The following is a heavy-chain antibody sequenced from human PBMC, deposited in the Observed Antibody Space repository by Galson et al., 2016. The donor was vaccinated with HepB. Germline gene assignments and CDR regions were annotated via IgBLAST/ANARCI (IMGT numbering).Heavy chain of an antibody. CDR1: GYTSSSYG. J-gene: IGHJ4*02. CDR3: ARGDHSSSRPFDS. V-gene: IGHV1-18*01. Sequence: SVKVSCKASGYTSSSYGVTWVRQAPGQGLEWVGWTSTYNRNTNYAQKFHGRVTMTTDTSTSTVYMDLRSLRSDDTAVYYCARGDHSSSRPFDSWGQGTLVTVSS. D-gene: IGHD6-13*01. CDR2: TSTYNRNT.